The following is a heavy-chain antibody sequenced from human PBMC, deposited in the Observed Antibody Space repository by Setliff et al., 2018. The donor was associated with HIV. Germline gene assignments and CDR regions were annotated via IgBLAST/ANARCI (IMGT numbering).Heavy chain of an antibody. D-gene: IGHD4-17*01. CDR3: ARDPPGIYGDYDFGAFDI. V-gene: IGHV1-8*01. CDR1: GYTFTSYD. J-gene: IGHJ3*02. Sequence: ASVKVSCKASGYTFTSYDINWVRQATGQGLEWMGWMNPESGNTGYAQKFQGGVTMTRNTSISTAYMELSSLRSEDTAVYYCARDPPGIYGDYDFGAFDIWGQGTMVTVSS. CDR2: MNPESGNT.